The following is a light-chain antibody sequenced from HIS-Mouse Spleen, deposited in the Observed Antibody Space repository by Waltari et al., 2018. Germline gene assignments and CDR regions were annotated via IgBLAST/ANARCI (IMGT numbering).Light chain of an antibody. J-gene: IGKJ1*01. Sequence: DIQMTQSPSTLSASVGDSVTITCRASQSISSWLAWYQPKPGKAPKHLIYKASSLESGVPSRFSGSGSGTEFTLTISSLQPDDFATYYCQQYNSYSWTFGQGTKVEIK. CDR2: KAS. CDR3: QQYNSYSWT. CDR1: QSISSW. V-gene: IGKV1-5*03.